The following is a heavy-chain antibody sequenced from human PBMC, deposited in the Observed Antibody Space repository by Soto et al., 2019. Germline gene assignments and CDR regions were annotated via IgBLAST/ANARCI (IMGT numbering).Heavy chain of an antibody. Sequence: RRLSCSASGFTFSSYAMHWVRQAPGKGLEYVSAISSNGGSTYYADSVKGRFTISRDNSKNTLYLQMSSLRAEDTAVYYCVKDIFYDFWSGYGRDWYFDLWGRGTLVTVSS. D-gene: IGHD3-3*01. CDR1: GFTFSSYA. CDR2: ISSNGGST. CDR3: VKDIFYDFWSGYGRDWYFDL. V-gene: IGHV3-64D*06. J-gene: IGHJ2*01.